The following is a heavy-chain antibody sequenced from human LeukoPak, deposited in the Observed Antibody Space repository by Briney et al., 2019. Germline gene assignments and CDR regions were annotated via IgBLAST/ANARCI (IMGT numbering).Heavy chain of an antibody. CDR1: GYTFTSYG. CDR2: ISAYNGNT. J-gene: IGHJ6*03. D-gene: IGHD3-9*01. V-gene: IGHV1-18*01. Sequence: ASVKVSCKASGYTFTSYGISWVRQAPGQGLEWMGWISAYNGNTNYAQKLQGRVTMTTDTSTSTAYMELRSLRSDDPAVYYCARVSLVNYYYYYMDVWGKGTTVTVSS. CDR3: ARVSLVNYYYYYMDV.